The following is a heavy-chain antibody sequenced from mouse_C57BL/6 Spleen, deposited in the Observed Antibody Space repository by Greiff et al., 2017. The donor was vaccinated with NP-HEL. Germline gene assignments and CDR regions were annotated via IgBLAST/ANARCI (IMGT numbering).Heavy chain of an antibody. Sequence: EVQLQQSGPVLVKPGASVKMSCKASGYTFSDYFMNWVKQSHGKSLEWIGVINPDNGATSYNEKFKGKATLTVDKSTSTAYMELNSLTSEDSAVYYCAREGLLLPSPMDYWGQGTSVTVSS. D-gene: IGHD1-1*01. CDR2: INPDNGAT. J-gene: IGHJ4*01. CDR1: GYTFSDYF. V-gene: IGHV1-19*01. CDR3: AREGLLLPSPMDY.